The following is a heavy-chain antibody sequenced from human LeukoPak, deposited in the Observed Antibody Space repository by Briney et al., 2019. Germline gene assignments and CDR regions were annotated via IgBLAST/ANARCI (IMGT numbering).Heavy chain of an antibody. V-gene: IGHV4-39*01. D-gene: IGHD3-10*01. CDR2: IYYSGST. CDR1: GGSISSSSYY. CDR3: ARSLSGSGSYYNFFFQSENWFDP. Sequence: SETLSLTCTVSGGSISSSSYYWGWIRQPPGKGLEWIGSIYYSGSTYYNPSLKSRVTISVDTSKNQFSLKLSSVTAADTAVYYCARSLSGSGSYYNFFFQSENWFDPWGQGTLVTVSS. J-gene: IGHJ5*02.